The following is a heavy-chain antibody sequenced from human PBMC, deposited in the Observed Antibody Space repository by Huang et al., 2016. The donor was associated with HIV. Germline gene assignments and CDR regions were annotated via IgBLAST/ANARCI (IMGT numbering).Heavy chain of an antibody. CDR2: INGDGLT. D-gene: IGHD6-19*01. CDR3: ARDKEAGTPFFDP. Sequence: QVQLVQSGAEVEKPGASVNLSFKDSGFNFLTYALHWVRQAPGPRLEWMGWINGDGLTKYSQKFQGRVTITRDRSASTVYVDFKSLTYEDTAVYYCARDKEAGTPFFDPWGQGTLVTVSS. V-gene: IGHV1-3*01. J-gene: IGHJ5*02. CDR1: GFNFLTYA.